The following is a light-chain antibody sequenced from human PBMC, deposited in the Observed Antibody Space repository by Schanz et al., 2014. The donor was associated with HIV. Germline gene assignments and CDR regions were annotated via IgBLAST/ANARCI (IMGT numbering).Light chain of an antibody. CDR1: SSDVGDYNY. CDR2: EVT. J-gene: IGLJ2*01. V-gene: IGLV2-8*01. CDR3: SSYGGNNNLL. Sequence: QSALTQPPSASGSPGQSVTISCTGTSSDVGDYNYVSWYQQHPGKAPKLMIYEVTKRPSGVPDRFSGSKSGNTASLTVSGLQADDEADYYCSSYGGNNNLLFGGGTKLTVL.